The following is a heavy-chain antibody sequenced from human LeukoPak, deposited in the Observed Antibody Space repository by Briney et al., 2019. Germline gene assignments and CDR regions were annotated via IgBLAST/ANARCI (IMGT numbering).Heavy chain of an antibody. CDR1: GGSLSGYY. CDR2: INHSGST. CDR3: ARVSDYAHNWFDP. D-gene: IGHD5-12*01. V-gene: IGHV4-34*01. Sequence: SETLSLTCAVYGGSLSGYYWSWIRQPPGKGLEWIGEINHSGSTNYNPSLKSRVTMSVDTSKNQFSLKLSSVTAADTAVYYCARVSDYAHNWFDPWGQGTLVTVSS. J-gene: IGHJ5*02.